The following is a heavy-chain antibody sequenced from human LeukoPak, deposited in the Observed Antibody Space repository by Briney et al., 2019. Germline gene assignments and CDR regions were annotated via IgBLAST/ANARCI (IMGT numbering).Heavy chain of an antibody. CDR3: ARVRWVDIAAPNHPLGGVMRHEKRCDAFDI. V-gene: IGHV1-2*02. CDR1: GYTFTGYY. Sequence: GASVKVSCKASGYTFTGYYMHWVRQAPGQGLEWMGWINPNSGGTNYAQKFQGRVTMTRDTSISTAYMELSSLRSEDTAVYYCARVRWVDIAAPNHPLGGVMRHEKRCDAFDIWGQGTMVTVSS. D-gene: IGHD6-13*01. CDR2: INPNSGGT. J-gene: IGHJ3*02.